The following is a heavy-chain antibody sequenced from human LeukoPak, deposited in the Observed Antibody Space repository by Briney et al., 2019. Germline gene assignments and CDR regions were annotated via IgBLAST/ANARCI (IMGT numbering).Heavy chain of an antibody. CDR3: ARDPLAGTGD. CDR1: GFTFSSYA. CDR2: ISYDGSNK. Sequence: PGGSLRLSCAASGFTFSSYAMHWVRQAPGKGLEWVAVISYDGSNKYYADSVKGRFTISRDNAKNTLYLQMNSLRAEDTAVYYCARDPLAGTGDWGQGTLVTVSS. J-gene: IGHJ1*01. D-gene: IGHD1-1*01. V-gene: IGHV3-30-3*01.